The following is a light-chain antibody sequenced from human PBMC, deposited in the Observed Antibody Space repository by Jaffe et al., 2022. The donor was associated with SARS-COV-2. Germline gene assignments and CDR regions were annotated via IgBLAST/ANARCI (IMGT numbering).Light chain of an antibody. Sequence: QSALIQPPSASGSPGQSVTISCTGTSSDVGANNYVSWYQQHPGKAPKLMIFEVSKRPSGVPDRFSGSKSGNTASLTVSGLQVEDEADYYCYSYEGNRNWVFGGGTKLTVL. J-gene: IGLJ3*02. CDR3: YSYEGNRNWV. CDR2: EVS. V-gene: IGLV2-8*01. CDR1: SSDVGANNY.